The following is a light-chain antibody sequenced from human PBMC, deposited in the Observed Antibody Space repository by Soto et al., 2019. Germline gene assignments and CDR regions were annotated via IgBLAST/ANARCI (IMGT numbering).Light chain of an antibody. V-gene: IGLV1-47*01. Sequence: QSVLTQPPSASATPGQRVTISCSGSDSNIGSKYVYWYQQLPGTAPKLLIYMNNQRPSGVPERFSGYKSGTSASLAINGLRSDDEADYYCAAWDSSMGGPAFGVGTKLTVL. CDR1: DSNIGSKY. CDR3: AAWDSSMGGPA. CDR2: MNN. J-gene: IGLJ2*01.